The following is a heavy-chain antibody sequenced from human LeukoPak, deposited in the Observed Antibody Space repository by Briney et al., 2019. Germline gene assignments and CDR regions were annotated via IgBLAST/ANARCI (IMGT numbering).Heavy chain of an antibody. CDR2: ISSSSSDI. CDR3: ARVYYYGSGSSYDY. Sequence: GGSLRLSCAASGFTFSSYSMNWVRQAPGKGLEWVSSISSSSSDIYYADSVKGRFTIARDNAKNSLYLQMNSLRAEDTAVHYCARVYYYGSGSSYDYWGQGTLVTVSS. D-gene: IGHD3-10*01. J-gene: IGHJ4*02. CDR1: GFTFSSYS. V-gene: IGHV3-21*01.